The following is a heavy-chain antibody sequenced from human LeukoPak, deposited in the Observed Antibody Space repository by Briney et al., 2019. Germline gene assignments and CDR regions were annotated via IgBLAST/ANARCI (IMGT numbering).Heavy chain of an antibody. V-gene: IGHV3-23*01. D-gene: IGHD3-10*01. CDR2: ISRGGDNT. J-gene: IGHJ4*02. Sequence: GGSLRLSCTASGFSFSNYAMSWVRQAPGKGLEWVSAISRGGDNTYYADSVRGRFTISRDNSKNTLYLQLNSLRAEDTAVYYCVKELYFSGTFSDYWGQGTLVIVSS. CDR3: VKELYFSGTFSDY. CDR1: GFSFSNYA.